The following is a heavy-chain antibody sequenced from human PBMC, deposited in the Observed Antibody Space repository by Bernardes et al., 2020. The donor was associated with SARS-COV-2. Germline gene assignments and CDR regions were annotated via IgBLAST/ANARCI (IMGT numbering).Heavy chain of an antibody. J-gene: IGHJ4*02. CDR1: GGTFSSYT. D-gene: IGHD6-13*01. Sequence: SVKVSCKASGGTFSSYTISWVRQAPGQGLEWMGRIIPILGIANYAQKFQGRVTITADKSTSTAYMELSSLRSEDTAVYYCASGHPEYSSSWSWDCAYWGQGTLVTVSS. CDR2: IIPILGIA. V-gene: IGHV1-69*02. CDR3: ASGHPEYSSSWSWDCAY.